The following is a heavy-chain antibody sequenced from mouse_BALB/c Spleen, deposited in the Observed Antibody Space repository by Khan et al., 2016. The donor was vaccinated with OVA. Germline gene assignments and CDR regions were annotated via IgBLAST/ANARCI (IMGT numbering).Heavy chain of an antibody. D-gene: IGHD1-1*01. CDR3: ASIIRYYYSSNFEAYYFDY. CDR2: ISYSGST. J-gene: IGHJ2*01. CDR1: GYSITSDYA. V-gene: IGHV3-2*02. Sequence: EVELVESGPGLVKPSQSLSLTCTVTGYSITSDYAWNWIRQFPGNKLEWMGYISYSGSTAYNPSLKSRISITRDTSQNQVFLQYHSVTTEDTAKYYFASIIRYYYSSNFEAYYFDYWGQGTTLTVSS.